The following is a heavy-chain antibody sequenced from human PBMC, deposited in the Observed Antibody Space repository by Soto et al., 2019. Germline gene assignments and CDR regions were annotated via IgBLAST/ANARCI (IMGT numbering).Heavy chain of an antibody. CDR1: GGSISSYY. CDR3: ARVGGYSGYDHNY. CDR2: IYYSGST. V-gene: IGHV4-59*01. D-gene: IGHD5-12*01. J-gene: IGHJ4*02. Sequence: PSETLSLTCTVSGGSISSYYWSWIRQPPGKGLEWIGYIYYSGSTNYNPSLKSRVTISVDTSKNQFSLKLSSVTAADTAVYYCARVGGYSGYDHNYWGQGTLVTVSS.